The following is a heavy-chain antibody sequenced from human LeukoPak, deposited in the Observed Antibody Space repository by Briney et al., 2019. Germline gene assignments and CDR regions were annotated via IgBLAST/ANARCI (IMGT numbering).Heavy chain of an antibody. CDR3: QSRSLEWLLDY. D-gene: IGHD3-3*01. CDR2: IYYGGYT. CDR1: GGSISSNNYY. J-gene: IGHJ4*02. V-gene: IGHV4-39*01. Sequence: PSETLSLTCTVSGGSISSNNYYWGWIRQPPGKGLEWIGSIYYGGYTYYNPSLKSRVTISVDTSKNQFSLKLSSVTAADTAIYYCQSRSLEWLLDYWGQGTLVTVSS.